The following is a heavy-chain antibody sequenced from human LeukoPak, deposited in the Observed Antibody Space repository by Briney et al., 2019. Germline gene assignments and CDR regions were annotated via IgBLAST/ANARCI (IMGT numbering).Heavy chain of an antibody. CDR2: ISGSGVST. J-gene: IGHJ5*02. CDR1: GFTFSSFG. V-gene: IGHV3-23*01. CDR3: AKGPNLKVVPAAIDP. D-gene: IGHD2-2*01. Sequence: GGTLRLSCAASGFTFSSFGMSWVRQAPGKGLEWVSAISGSGVSTYYADSVKGRFTISRDNSKNTLYLQMNSLRAEDTAVYYCAKGPNLKVVPAAIDPWGQGTLVTVSS.